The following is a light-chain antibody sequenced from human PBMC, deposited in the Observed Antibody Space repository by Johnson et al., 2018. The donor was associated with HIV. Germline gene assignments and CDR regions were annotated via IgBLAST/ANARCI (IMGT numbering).Light chain of an antibody. V-gene: IGLV1-51*02. CDR3: GIWDASLSPLYV. J-gene: IGLJ1*01. CDR1: VSNIESYF. Sequence: QAVLTQPPSVSAAPGQTVNISCSGNVSNIESYFVSWYQQLPGAAPTLLIYEDNKRPSGIPDRFSGSKSGATATLGITGLQTGDEDDYYCGIWDASLSPLYVFGTGTTITVL. CDR2: EDN.